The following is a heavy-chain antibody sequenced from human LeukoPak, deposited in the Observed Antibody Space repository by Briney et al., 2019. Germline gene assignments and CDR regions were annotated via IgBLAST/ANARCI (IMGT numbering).Heavy chain of an antibody. CDR3: ARVSGSGWYYFDH. D-gene: IGHD6-19*01. J-gene: IGHJ4*02. V-gene: IGHV4-59*01. Sequence: SETLSLTCTVSGGSSTSYFWSWVRQSPGKGLEWIGYIYNSGNTNYNPSLKSRVTISRDMSRNQFSLKLRSVTAADTAVYYCARVSGSGWYYFDHWGQGALVTASS. CDR2: IYNSGNT. CDR1: GGSSTSYF.